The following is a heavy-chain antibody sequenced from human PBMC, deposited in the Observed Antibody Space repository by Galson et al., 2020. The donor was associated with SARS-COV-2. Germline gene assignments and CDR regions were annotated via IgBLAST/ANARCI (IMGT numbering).Heavy chain of an antibody. V-gene: IGHV3-66*01. Sequence: TGGSLRLSCAASGFTVSSNYMSWVRQAPGKGLEWVSLIYSGGSTYYADSVKGRFTISRDNSKNTLYLQMNSLRAEDTAVYYCARSTSASTTEGFDPWGQGTLVTVSS. CDR2: IYSGGST. J-gene: IGHJ5*02. CDR3: ARSTSASTTEGFDP. D-gene: IGHD1-1*01. CDR1: GFTVSSNY.